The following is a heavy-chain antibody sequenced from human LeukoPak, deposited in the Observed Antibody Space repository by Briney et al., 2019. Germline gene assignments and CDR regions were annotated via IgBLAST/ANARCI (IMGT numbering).Heavy chain of an antibody. CDR2: INHSGST. CDR3: ARLNPRYCSSTSCRRDYYYGMDI. J-gene: IGHJ6*02. V-gene: IGHV4-34*01. CDR1: GGSFSGYY. D-gene: IGHD2-2*01. Sequence: SETLSLTCAVYGGSFSGYYWSWVRQPPGKGLEWIGEINHSGSTNYNPSLKSRVTISVDTSKNQFSLKLSSVTAADTAVYYCARLNPRYCSSTSCRRDYYYGMDIWGQGTTVTVSS.